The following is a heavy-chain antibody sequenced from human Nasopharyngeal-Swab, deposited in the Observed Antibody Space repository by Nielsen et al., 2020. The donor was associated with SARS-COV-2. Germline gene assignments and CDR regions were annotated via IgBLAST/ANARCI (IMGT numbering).Heavy chain of an antibody. V-gene: IGHV5-51*01. CDR3: ARRDDSYYFDY. Sequence: VRQMPGKGLEWMGIIYPGDSDTRYSPSFQGQVTISADKSISTAYLQWSSLKASGTAMYYCARRDDSYYFDYWGQGTLVTVSS. D-gene: IGHD3-3*01. CDR2: IYPGDSDT. J-gene: IGHJ4*02.